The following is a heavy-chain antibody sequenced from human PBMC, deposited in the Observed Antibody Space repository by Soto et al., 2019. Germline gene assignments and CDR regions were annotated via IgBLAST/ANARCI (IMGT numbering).Heavy chain of an antibody. Sequence: PSETLSLTCAVYGGSFSGYYWSWIRQPPGKGLEWIGEINHSGSTNYNPSLKSRVTISVDTSKNQFSLKLSSVTAADTAVYYCARGGRNVVVVAATQRVNWLDPWGQGTLVTVSS. CDR2: INHSGST. CDR3: ARGGRNVVVVAATQRVNWLDP. CDR1: GGSFSGYY. J-gene: IGHJ5*02. D-gene: IGHD2-15*01. V-gene: IGHV4-34*01.